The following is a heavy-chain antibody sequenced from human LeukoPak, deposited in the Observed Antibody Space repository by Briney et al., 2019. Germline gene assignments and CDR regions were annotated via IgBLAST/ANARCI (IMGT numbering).Heavy chain of an antibody. CDR3: ARQPGAGWFDP. D-gene: IGHD3-10*01. CDR2: INPGDSDT. J-gene: IGHJ5*02. CDR1: GYSFASSW. V-gene: IGHV5-51*01. Sequence: GESLKISCQASGYSFASSWIGWARQMPGKGLEWMAIINPGDSDTRYSPSFQGQVTISADKSISTVYLQWGSLKASDTAMYYCARQPGAGWFDPWGQGTLVTVSS.